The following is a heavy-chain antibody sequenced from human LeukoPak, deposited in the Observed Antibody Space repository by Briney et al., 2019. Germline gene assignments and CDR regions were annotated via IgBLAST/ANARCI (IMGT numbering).Heavy chain of an antibody. Sequence: ASVKVSCKASGYTFIGYYMHWVRQAPGQGLEWMGWINSKSGGTNYAQKFQGRVTMTRDTSISTAYMELSRLKSDDTAVYYCARHSPGLGPNTYNYVYWGQGTLVTVSS. D-gene: IGHD5-24*01. J-gene: IGHJ4*02. CDR3: ARHSPGLGPNTYNYVY. CDR1: GYTFIGYY. CDR2: INSKSGGT. V-gene: IGHV1-2*02.